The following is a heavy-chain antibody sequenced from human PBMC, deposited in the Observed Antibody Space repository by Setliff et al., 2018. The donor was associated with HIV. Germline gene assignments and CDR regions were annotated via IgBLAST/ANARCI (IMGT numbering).Heavy chain of an antibody. CDR1: GFTFSDYG. Sequence: GGSLRLSCAASGFTFSDYGIHWVRQAPGKGLEWVAVVWNDGSEQYYGDSVKGRFTVSRDNSKNTVYLQMYSLRPEDTAVYYCAKDRGGYCSGGTCRYFDYWGHGTLVTVSS. J-gene: IGHJ4*01. V-gene: IGHV3-30*02. CDR2: VWNDGSEQ. D-gene: IGHD2-15*01. CDR3: AKDRGGYCSGGTCRYFDY.